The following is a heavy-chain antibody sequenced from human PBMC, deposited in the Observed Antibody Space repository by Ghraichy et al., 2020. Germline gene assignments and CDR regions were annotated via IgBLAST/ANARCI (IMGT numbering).Heavy chain of an antibody. CDR2: ISGSGGST. J-gene: IGHJ4*02. D-gene: IGHD6-13*01. CDR3: AKERPYSSSWGGGFDY. Sequence: GSLRLSCAASGFTFSSYAMSWVRQAPGKGLEWVSAISGSGGSTYYADSVKGRFTISRDNSKNTLYLQMNSLRAEDTAVYYCAKERPYSSSWGGGFDYWGQGTLVTVSS. CDR1: GFTFSSYA. V-gene: IGHV3-23*01.